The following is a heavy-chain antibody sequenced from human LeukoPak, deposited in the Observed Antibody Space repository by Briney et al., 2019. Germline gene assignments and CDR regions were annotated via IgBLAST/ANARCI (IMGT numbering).Heavy chain of an antibody. CDR3: ARGVCGRGPTFFSSCITIFGVVRPPNYYFDY. D-gene: IGHD3-3*01. CDR2: INHSGTT. V-gene: IGHV4-34*01. CDR1: GGSFSGNY. J-gene: IGHJ4*02. Sequence: PSETLSLTCGVYGGSFSGNYWTWIRQSPGKGLEWIGEINHSGTTNYNPSVKSRVTISVDTSKNQFSLKLSSVTAADTAVYYCARGVCGRGPTFFSSCITIFGVVRPPNYYFDYWGQGTLVTVSS.